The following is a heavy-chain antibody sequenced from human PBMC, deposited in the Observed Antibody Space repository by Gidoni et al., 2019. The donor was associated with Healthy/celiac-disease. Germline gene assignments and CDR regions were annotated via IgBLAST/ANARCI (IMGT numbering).Heavy chain of an antibody. CDR2: IYTSGSS. Sequence: QVQLQESGPGLVKHSETLSLTCTVSGGAISSYYWSWIRPPAGKGLALIVRIYTSGSSNSNPSLKGRVTMSVDTSKNQFSLRLSSVTAADTAVYYCARAPPVAGFDYWGQGTLVTVSS. D-gene: IGHD6-19*01. J-gene: IGHJ4*02. V-gene: IGHV4-4*07. CDR3: ARAPPVAGFDY. CDR1: GGAISSYY.